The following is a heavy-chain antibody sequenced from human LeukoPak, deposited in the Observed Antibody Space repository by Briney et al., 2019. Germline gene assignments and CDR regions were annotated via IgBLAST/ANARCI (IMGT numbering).Heavy chain of an antibody. D-gene: IGHD3-10*01. V-gene: IGHV2-70*04. CDR3: ARTESGSGYDY. CDR1: GFSLSTSGMR. Sequence: SGPALVKPTQTLTLSCTFSGFSLSTSGMRVSWIRQPPGKALEWLARIDWDDDKFYSTSLKTRLTISKDTSKNQVVLTMTNMDPVDTATYYCARTESGSGYDYWGQATLVTVSS. J-gene: IGHJ4*02. CDR2: IDWDDDK.